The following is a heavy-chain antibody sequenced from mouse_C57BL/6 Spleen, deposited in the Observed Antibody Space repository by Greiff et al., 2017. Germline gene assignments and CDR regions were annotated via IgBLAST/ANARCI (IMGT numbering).Heavy chain of an antibody. CDR1: GYAFSSYW. CDR3: ARRRYYGSSYKDYFDY. Sequence: QVQLQQSGAELVKPGASVKISCKASGYAFSSYWMNWVKQRPGKGLEWIGQIYPGDGDTNYNGKFKGKATLTADKSSSTAYMQLSSLTSEDSAVYFCARRRYYGSSYKDYFDYWGQGTTLTVSS. V-gene: IGHV1-80*01. CDR2: IYPGDGDT. D-gene: IGHD1-1*01. J-gene: IGHJ2*01.